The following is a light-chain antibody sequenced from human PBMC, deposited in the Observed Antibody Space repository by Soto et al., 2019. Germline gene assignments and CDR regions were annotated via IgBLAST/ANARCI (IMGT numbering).Light chain of an antibody. Sequence: QSALTQPASVSGSPGQSITISCTGTSSDVGDYNYVSWYQQHPGKDPKLIIYGVSNRPSVISNRFSGSKSGNTASLTISGLQAEDEADYYCSSYTSTNTLVFGGGTKVTVL. CDR1: SSDVGDYNY. J-gene: IGLJ2*01. CDR3: SSYTSTNTLV. V-gene: IGLV2-14*01. CDR2: GVS.